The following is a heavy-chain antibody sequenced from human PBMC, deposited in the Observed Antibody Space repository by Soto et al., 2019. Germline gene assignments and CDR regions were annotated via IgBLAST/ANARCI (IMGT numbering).Heavy chain of an antibody. CDR1: GFTFSSYS. CDR2: ISSSSSTI. CDR3: ARDLGRGPEYEFDP. Sequence: SLRLSCAASGFTFSSYSMNWVRQAPGKGLEWVSYISSSSSTIYYADSVKGRFTISRDNAKNSLYLQMNSLRDEDTAVYYCARDLGRGPEYEFDPWGQGILVTVSS. J-gene: IGHJ5*02. V-gene: IGHV3-48*02. D-gene: IGHD3-10*01.